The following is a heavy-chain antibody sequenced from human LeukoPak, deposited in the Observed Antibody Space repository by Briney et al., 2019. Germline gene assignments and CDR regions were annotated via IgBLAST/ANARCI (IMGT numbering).Heavy chain of an antibody. CDR3: ASLWFGELFGFDY. V-gene: IGHV3-30*02. Sequence: GGSLRLSCAASGFTFSSYGMHWVRQAPGKGLEWVAFIRYDGSNKYYADSVKDRFTISRDNSKNTLYLQMNSLRAEDTAVYYCASLWFGELFGFDYWGQGTLVTVSS. J-gene: IGHJ4*02. CDR2: IRYDGSNK. D-gene: IGHD3-10*01. CDR1: GFTFSSYG.